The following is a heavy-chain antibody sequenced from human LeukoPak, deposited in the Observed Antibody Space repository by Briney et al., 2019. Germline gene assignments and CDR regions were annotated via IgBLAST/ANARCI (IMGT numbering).Heavy chain of an antibody. V-gene: IGHV1-18*01. J-gene: IGHJ3*02. Sequence: ASVKVSCKASGYTFTSYGISWVRQAPGQGLEWMGWISAYNGNTNYAQKLQGRVTMTTDTSTSTAYMELRSLRSDDTAVYYCARDRGAYGDYLYAFDIWGQGTMVTVSP. D-gene: IGHD4-17*01. CDR2: ISAYNGNT. CDR3: ARDRGAYGDYLYAFDI. CDR1: GYTFTSYG.